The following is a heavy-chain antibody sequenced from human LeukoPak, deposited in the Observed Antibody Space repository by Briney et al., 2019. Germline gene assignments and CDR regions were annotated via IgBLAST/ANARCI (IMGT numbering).Heavy chain of an antibody. D-gene: IGHD3-10*01. J-gene: IGHJ4*02. CDR1: GFTFSSYA. V-gene: IGHV3-23*01. CDR3: AKDRARAYYYGSAFDY. Sequence: GGSLRLSCAASGFTFSSYAMSWVRQAPGKGLEWVSAVSGSGSSTYYADSVKGRFTISRDNSKNTLYLQVNSLRAEDTAVYYCAKDRARAYYYGSAFDYWGQGTLVTVSS. CDR2: VSGSGSST.